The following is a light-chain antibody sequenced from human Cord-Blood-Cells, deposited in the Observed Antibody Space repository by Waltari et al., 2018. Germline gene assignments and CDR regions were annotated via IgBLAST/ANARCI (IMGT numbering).Light chain of an antibody. J-gene: IGLJ3*02. CDR3: CSYAGSSTLV. Sequence: QSALTQPASVSVSPGQSITISCTGTSSDVGSYNLVSWYQQHPGKAPKLMIYEGSKRPSGVSYRFSGAQSGNTASLTISGLQAEDEADYYCCSYAGSSTLVFGGGTKLTVL. V-gene: IGLV2-23*01. CDR2: EGS. CDR1: SSDVGSYNL.